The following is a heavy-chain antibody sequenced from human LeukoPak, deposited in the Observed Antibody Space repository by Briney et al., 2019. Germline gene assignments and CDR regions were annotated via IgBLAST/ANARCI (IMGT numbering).Heavy chain of an antibody. D-gene: IGHD5-12*01. CDR2: ISYDGSNI. V-gene: IGHV3-30-3*01. CDR3: VREMATTETFDY. CDR1: GFNFNNYV. J-gene: IGHJ4*02. Sequence: PGRSLRLSCAASGFNFNNYVMHWVRQAPGKGLEWVAVISYDGSNIYYADSVKGRFTISRDNSKDTLYLQMSSLRAEDTAVYYCVREMATTETFDYWGQGTLVTVSS.